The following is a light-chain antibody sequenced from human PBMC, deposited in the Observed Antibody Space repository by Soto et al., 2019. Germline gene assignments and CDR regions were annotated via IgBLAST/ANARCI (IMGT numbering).Light chain of an antibody. CDR2: SNN. CDR1: SSNIGSNT. V-gene: IGLV1-44*01. Sequence: QLVLTQPPSASGTPGQRGTISCSGSSSNIGSNTVNWYQQLPGTAPKLLIYSNNQRPSGVPDRFSGSKSGTSASLAISGLQSEDEADYYCAAWDDSLNGVVFGGGTQLTVL. J-gene: IGLJ2*01. CDR3: AAWDDSLNGVV.